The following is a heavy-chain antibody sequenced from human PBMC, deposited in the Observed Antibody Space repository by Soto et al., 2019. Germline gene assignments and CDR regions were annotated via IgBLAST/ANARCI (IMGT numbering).Heavy chain of an antibody. CDR1: GLTFASYA. V-gene: IGHV3-23*01. Sequence: EVQLLESGGGLVQPGGSLRLSCAASGLTFASYAMMWVHQAPGKGLEWVSSISGSGGTTYYADSVKGRFTVSRDNSKNTLYLQMNTLRAEDTAVYYCTTPERGYVWGSYRPLDYWGQGTLVTVSS. J-gene: IGHJ4*02. CDR3: TTPERGYVWGSYRPLDY. CDR2: ISGSGGTT. D-gene: IGHD3-16*02.